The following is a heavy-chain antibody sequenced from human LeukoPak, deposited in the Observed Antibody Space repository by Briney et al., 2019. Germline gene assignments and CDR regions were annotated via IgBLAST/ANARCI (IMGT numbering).Heavy chain of an antibody. CDR3: ARDRGSYYKVY. V-gene: IGHV3-48*04. CDR2: ISSSGSTI. Sequence: GESLRLSCAASGFIFSSYGMHWVRQAPGKGLEWVSYISSSGSTIYYADSVKGRFTISRDNAKNSLYLQMNSLRAEDTAVYYCARDRGSYYKVYWGQGTLVTVSS. CDR1: GFIFSSYG. J-gene: IGHJ4*02. D-gene: IGHD1-26*01.